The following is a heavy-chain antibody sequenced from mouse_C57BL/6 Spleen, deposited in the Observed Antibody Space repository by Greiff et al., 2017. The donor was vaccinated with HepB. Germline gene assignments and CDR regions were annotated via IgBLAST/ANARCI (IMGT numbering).Heavy chain of an antibody. J-gene: IGHJ4*01. CDR1: GYTFTDHT. Sequence: VQLQQSDAELVKPGASVKISCKVSGYTFTDHTIHWMKQRPEQGLEWIGYIYPRDGSTKYNEKFKGKATLTADKSSSTAYMQLNSLTSEESAVYFVARRIYDGYYGAMDYLGQGTSVNVSS. D-gene: IGHD2-3*01. CDR3: ARRIYDGYYGAMDY. CDR2: IYPRDGST. V-gene: IGHV1-78*01.